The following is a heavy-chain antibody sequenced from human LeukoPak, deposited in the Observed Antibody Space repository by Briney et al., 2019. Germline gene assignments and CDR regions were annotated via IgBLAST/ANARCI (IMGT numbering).Heavy chain of an antibody. V-gene: IGHV5-10-1*01. CDR2: IDPSDSYT. CDR1: GYSFTSYW. D-gene: IGHD4-17*01. CDR3: ARLGTTVTTIADY. Sequence: GESLKISCKGSGYSFTSYWISWVRQMPGKGLEWTGRIDPSDSYTNYSPSFQGHVTISADKSISTAYLQWSSLKASDTAMYYCARLGTTVTTIADYWGQGTLVTVSS. J-gene: IGHJ4*02.